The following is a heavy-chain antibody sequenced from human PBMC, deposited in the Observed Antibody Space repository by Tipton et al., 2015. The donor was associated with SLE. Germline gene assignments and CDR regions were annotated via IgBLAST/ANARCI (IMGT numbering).Heavy chain of an antibody. V-gene: IGHV4-59*01. J-gene: IGHJ5*02. CDR3: ARGPPFMEWERNWFDP. D-gene: IGHD3-3*02. CDR1: GGSIRSYY. CDR2: IYHSGIT. Sequence: TLSLTCSVSGGSIRSYYWTWIRQPPGKGLEWIAYIYHSGITNYNPSLQSRVTISIDTSKNQFSLTLTSVTAADTALYYCARGPPFMEWERNWFDPWGQGTQVTVSS.